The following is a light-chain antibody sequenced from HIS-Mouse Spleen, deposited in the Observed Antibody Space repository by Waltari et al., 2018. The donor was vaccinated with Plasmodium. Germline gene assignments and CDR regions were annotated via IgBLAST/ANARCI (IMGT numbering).Light chain of an antibody. Sequence: EIVMTQSPATLSVSPGERATLSCRASQSFSSNLAWYQQKPGQAPRLRIYGASTRATGIPARLSGSGSGTEFTLTISSVQSEDFAVYYCQQYNNWSFTFGPGTKVDIK. CDR1: QSFSSN. CDR3: QQYNNWSFT. J-gene: IGKJ3*01. CDR2: GAS. V-gene: IGKV3-15*01.